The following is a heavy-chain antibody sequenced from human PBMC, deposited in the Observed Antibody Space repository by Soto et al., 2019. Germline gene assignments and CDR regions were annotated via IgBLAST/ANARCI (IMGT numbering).Heavy chain of an antibody. CDR3: AKDVNRAYGDYEGLFDY. D-gene: IGHD4-17*01. CDR2: ISGSGGST. CDR1: GFTFSSYA. V-gene: IGHV3-23*01. J-gene: IGHJ4*02. Sequence: GGSLRLSCAASGFTFSSYAMSWVRQAPGKGLEWVSAISGSGGSTYYADSVKGRFTISRDNSKNTLYLQMNSLRAEDTAVYYCAKDVNRAYGDYEGLFDYWGQGTLVTVSS.